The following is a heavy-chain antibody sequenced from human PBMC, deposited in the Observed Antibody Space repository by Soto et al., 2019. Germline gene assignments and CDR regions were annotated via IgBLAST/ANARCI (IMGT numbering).Heavy chain of an antibody. CDR3: ARQYYDFWSGYGNWFDP. J-gene: IGHJ5*02. Sequence: RASVKVSCKASGYTFTGYYMHWVRQAPGQGLEWMGWINPNSGGTNYAQKFQGRVTMTRDTSISTAYMELSRLRSDDTAVYYCARQYYDFWSGYGNWFDPWGQGTLVTVSS. D-gene: IGHD3-3*01. CDR1: GYTFTGYY. CDR2: INPNSGGT. V-gene: IGHV1-2*02.